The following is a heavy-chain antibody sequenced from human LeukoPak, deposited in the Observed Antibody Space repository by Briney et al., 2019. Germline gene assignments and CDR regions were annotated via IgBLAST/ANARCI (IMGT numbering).Heavy chain of an antibody. CDR3: ARHKGNSYGPWDD. V-gene: IGHV4-59*08. CDR2: FSYSGNT. CDR1: GASVRSYY. Sequence: KSSETLSLTCTVSGASVRSYYWSWIRQPPGKKLESIGYFSYSGNTNYNPSLQSRVTISVDTSKNQFSLRLNSVTAADTAVYYCARHKGNSYGPWDDWGQGTLVTVSS. J-gene: IGHJ4*02. D-gene: IGHD3-10*01.